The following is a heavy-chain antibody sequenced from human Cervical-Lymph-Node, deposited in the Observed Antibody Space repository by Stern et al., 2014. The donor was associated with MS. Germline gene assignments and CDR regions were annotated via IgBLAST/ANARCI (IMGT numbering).Heavy chain of an antibody. V-gene: IGHV5-51*03. CDR2: IYPGDSDP. D-gene: IGHD5-18*01. Sequence: EIQLVESGAEVKKPGESLKISCTGSGYSFATYWIGWGRQMPGKGLERMGIIYPGDSDPRYSPSFQGQVTISADKSISTAYLHWSSLKASDTAMYYCARPGDDTAKYGLDVWGQGTTVTVSS. CDR1: GYSFATYW. CDR3: ARPGDDTAKYGLDV. J-gene: IGHJ6*02.